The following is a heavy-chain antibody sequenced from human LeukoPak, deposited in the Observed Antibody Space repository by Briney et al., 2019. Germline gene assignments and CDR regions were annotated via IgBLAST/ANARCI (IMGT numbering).Heavy chain of an antibody. CDR3: ARHEELLRNFDY. D-gene: IGHD1-26*01. CDR2: INHSGST. CDR1: GGSFSGYY. J-gene: IGHJ4*02. Sequence: PSETLSLTCAVYGGSFSGYYWSWIRQTPGKGLEWIGEINHSGSTYYNPSLKSRVTISVDTSKNQFSLKLSSVTAADTAVYYCARHEELLRNFDYWGQGTLVTVSS. V-gene: IGHV4-34*01.